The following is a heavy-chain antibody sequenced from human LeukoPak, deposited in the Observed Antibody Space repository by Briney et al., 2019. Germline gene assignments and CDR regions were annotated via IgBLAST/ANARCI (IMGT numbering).Heavy chain of an antibody. Sequence: PSKTLSLTCSVSGGSINNYYWSWIRQPPGKGLEWIGHIFYSGSTNYNPSLKSRVTISLVMSKNQISLKLSSVTTADTAMYYCARTDDAFHIWGHGTTVTVSS. J-gene: IGHJ3*02. CDR2: IFYSGST. V-gene: IGHV4-59*01. CDR1: GGSINNYY. D-gene: IGHD2-21*02. CDR3: ARTDDAFHI.